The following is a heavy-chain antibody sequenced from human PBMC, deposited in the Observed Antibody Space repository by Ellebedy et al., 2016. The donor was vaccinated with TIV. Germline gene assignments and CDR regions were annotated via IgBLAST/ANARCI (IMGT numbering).Heavy chain of an antibody. J-gene: IGHJ3*02. V-gene: IGHV1-24*01. CDR3: ASMIGGTPNRFDALDI. D-gene: IGHD3-22*01. CDR2: FDPEDAEM. CDR1: GYTLTDLA. Sequence: AASVKVSCKVSGYTLTDLAIHWVRQAPGKGLEWLGGFDPEDAEMLYAQKFQGRVTMTEDTSTDTAHMELRSLTYDDMAVYYCASMIGGTPNRFDALDIWGQGTVVTASS.